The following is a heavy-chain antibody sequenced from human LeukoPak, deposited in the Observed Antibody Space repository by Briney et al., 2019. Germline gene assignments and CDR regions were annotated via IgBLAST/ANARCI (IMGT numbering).Heavy chain of an antibody. CDR1: GYTFTSYD. Sequence: ASVKVSCRASGYTFTSYDVNWVRQAPGQGLEWMGWINPNSGGTNYAQKFQGRVTMTRDTSISTAYMELSRLRSDDTAVYYCARGMEGADFDYWGQGTLVTVSS. J-gene: IGHJ4*02. CDR3: ARGMEGADFDY. CDR2: INPNSGGT. D-gene: IGHD3-3*01. V-gene: IGHV1-2*02.